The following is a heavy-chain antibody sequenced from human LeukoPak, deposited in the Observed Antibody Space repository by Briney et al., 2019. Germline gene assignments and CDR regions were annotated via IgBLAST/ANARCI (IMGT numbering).Heavy chain of an antibody. CDR3: ARGRRALADTRYFDL. CDR2: IYTSGST. J-gene: IGHJ2*01. D-gene: IGHD6-19*01. V-gene: IGHV4-4*07. CDR1: GGSISSYY. Sequence: KPSETLSLTCTVSGGSISSYYWSWIRQPAGKGLEWIGRIYTSGSTNYNPSLKSRVTISVDTSKNQFSLKLSSVTAADTAVYYCARGRRALADTRYFDLWGRGTLVTVSS.